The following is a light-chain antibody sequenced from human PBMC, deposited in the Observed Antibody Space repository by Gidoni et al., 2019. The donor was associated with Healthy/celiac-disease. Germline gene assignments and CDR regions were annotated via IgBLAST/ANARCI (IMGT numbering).Light chain of an antibody. V-gene: IGKV2-28*01. CDR2: LGS. CDR1: QSLLHSNGYNY. CDR3: MQAIQTPRT. Sequence: DIVMTQSQLSLPVTPGEPASISCRSSQSLLHSNGYNYLDWYLQKPGQSPQLMIYLGSNRASGVPDRFSGGGSGTDFTLIISRVEAEDVGVYYCMQAIQTPRTFGQGTKVEIK. J-gene: IGKJ1*01.